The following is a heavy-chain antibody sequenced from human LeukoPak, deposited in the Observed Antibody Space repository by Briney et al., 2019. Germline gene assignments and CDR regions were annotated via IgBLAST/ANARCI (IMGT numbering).Heavy chain of an antibody. V-gene: IGHV3-23*01. CDR1: GFTFSSYA. CDR3: AKDHRPGIAAAGTGGFDY. Sequence: GGSLRLSCAASGFTFSSYAMSWVRQAPGKGLEWVSAISGSGGSTYCADSVKGRFTISRDNSKNTLYLQMNSLRAEDTAVYYCAKDHRPGIAAAGTGGFDYWGQGTLVTVSS. CDR2: ISGSGGST. D-gene: IGHD6-13*01. J-gene: IGHJ4*02.